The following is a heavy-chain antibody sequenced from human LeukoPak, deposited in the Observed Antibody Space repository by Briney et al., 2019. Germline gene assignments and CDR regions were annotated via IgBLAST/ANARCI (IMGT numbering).Heavy chain of an antibody. CDR1: GFSFSSYS. CDR2: ISASSSTI. CDR3: ARVSAMGDFDC. Sequence: GGSLRLSCAASGFSFSSYSMNWVRQAPGKGLEWVSYISASSSTIYYADSVRGRFTISRDNAKNSLYLQMNSLRVEDTADYCCARVSAMGDFDCWGQGTLVTVSS. D-gene: IGHD1-26*01. J-gene: IGHJ4*02. V-gene: IGHV3-48*01.